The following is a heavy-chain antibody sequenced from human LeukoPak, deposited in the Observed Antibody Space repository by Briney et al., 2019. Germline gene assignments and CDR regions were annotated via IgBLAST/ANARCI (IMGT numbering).Heavy chain of an antibody. CDR1: GYSISSGYY. CDR3: ARGRRGIAAAGTGPNFDY. J-gene: IGHJ4*02. D-gene: IGHD6-13*01. CDR2: IYQSGST. Sequence: SETLSLTCSVSGYSISSGYYWGWIRQPPGKGLEWIGSIYQSGSTSYNPSLKSRVTISVDTSKNQFSLKLSSVTAADTAVYYCARGRRGIAAAGTGPNFDYWGQGTLVTVSS. V-gene: IGHV4-38-2*02.